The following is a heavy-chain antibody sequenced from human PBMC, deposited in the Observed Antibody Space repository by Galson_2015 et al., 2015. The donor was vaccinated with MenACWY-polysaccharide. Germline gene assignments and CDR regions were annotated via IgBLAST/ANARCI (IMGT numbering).Heavy chain of an antibody. J-gene: IGHJ4*02. D-gene: IGHD3-10*01. CDR2: INTGSGNT. CDR1: GYSFTKYV. CDR3: ARGGSTYYYPSGTYYKFDS. Sequence: SVKVSCKASGYSFTKYVMYWLRQAPGQRLEYMGWINTGSGNTKVSQKFQNRVTITGDTSTNSVFLELSSLKSEDTAVYYCARGGSTYYYPSGTYYKFDSWGQGTLVTVSS. V-gene: IGHV1-3*04.